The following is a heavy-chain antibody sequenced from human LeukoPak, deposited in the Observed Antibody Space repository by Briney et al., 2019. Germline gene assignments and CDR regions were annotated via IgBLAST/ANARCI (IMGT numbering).Heavy chain of an antibody. CDR1: GYTFTGYY. D-gene: IGHD5-24*01. CDR3: AREGRGTTMSDFDY. CDR2: VNPNSGGT. J-gene: IGHJ4*02. Sequence: ASVKVSCKASGYTFTGYYMHWVRQAPGQGLEWMGWVNPNSGGTNYAQKFQGRVTMTRDTSISTAYMELSRLRSDDTAVYYCAREGRGTTMSDFDYWGQGTLVTVSS. V-gene: IGHV1-2*02.